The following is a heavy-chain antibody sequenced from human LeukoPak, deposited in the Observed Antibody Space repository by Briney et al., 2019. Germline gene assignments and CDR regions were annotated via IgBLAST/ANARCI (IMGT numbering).Heavy chain of an antibody. J-gene: IGHJ4*02. V-gene: IGHV5-51*01. CDR2: IYPGDSDT. CDR1: GYSFTSYW. D-gene: IGHD6-13*01. CDR3: ARHASPYSSNYYFDY. Sequence: GESLKISCKGSGYSFTSYWIGWVRHMPGKGLEWMGIIYPGDSDTRYNPSFQGQVTISADKSISTAYLQWSSLKASDTAMYYCARHASPYSSNYYFDYWGQGALVTVSS.